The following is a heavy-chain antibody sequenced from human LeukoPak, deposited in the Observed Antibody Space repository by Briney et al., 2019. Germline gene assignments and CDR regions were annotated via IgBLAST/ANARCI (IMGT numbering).Heavy chain of an antibody. Sequence: ASVKVSCKASGYTFTGYYMHWVRQAPGQGLEWMGWINPNSGGTNYAQKFQGRVTITADKSTSTAYMELSSLRSEDTAVYYCARDPMAQNMDVWGQGTTVTVSS. CDR2: INPNSGGT. J-gene: IGHJ6*02. CDR3: ARDPMAQNMDV. V-gene: IGHV1-2*02. D-gene: IGHD3-10*01. CDR1: GYTFTGYY.